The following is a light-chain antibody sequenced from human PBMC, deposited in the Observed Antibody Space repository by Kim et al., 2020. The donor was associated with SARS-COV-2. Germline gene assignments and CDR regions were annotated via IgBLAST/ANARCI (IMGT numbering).Light chain of an antibody. CDR3: QSYDSGSTV. Sequence: QSVLTQPPSVSGAPGQRVTISCTGSSSNIGAGYDVHWYQQLPGTAPKLLIYVNSNRPSGVPDRFSGYKSGTSASLAITGLQAEDEADYYCQSYDSGSTVFGGGTKLTVL. V-gene: IGLV1-40*01. CDR1: SSNIGAGYD. J-gene: IGLJ3*02. CDR2: VNS.